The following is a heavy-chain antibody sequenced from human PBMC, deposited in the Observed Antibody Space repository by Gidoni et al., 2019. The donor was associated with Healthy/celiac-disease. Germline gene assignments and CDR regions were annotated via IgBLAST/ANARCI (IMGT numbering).Heavy chain of an antibody. CDR3: AKDLFRSYSSSSRDNRKTVYYYYGMDV. D-gene: IGHD6-6*01. J-gene: IGHJ6*02. V-gene: IGHV3-30*02. Sequence: VQLVASGGGVVQPGGSLRLSCEASGFTFGSYGMHWVRKAPGKGLEWVAFIRYDGSNKYYADAVKGRFTISRDNSKNTLYLKMNSLRAEDTAVDYCAKDLFRSYSSSSRDNRKTVYYYYGMDVWGQGTTVTVSS. CDR1: GFTFGSYG. CDR2: IRYDGSNK.